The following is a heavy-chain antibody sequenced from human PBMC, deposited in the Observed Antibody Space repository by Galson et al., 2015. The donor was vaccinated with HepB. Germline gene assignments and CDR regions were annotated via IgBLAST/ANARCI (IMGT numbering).Heavy chain of an antibody. V-gene: IGHV3-49*03. CDR3: TRDRTLFMTTDAFDI. J-gene: IGHJ3*02. CDR2: IRSKAYGGTT. CDR1: GFTFGDYA. D-gene: IGHD4-17*01. Sequence: SLRLSCAASGFTFGDYAMSWFRQAPGKGLEWVGFIRSKAYGGTTEYAASVKGRFTISRDDSKSIAYLQMNSLKTEDTAVYYCTRDRTLFMTTDAFDIWGQGTMVTVSS.